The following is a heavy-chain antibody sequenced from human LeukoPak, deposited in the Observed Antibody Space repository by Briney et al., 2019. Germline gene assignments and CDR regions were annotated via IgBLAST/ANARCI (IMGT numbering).Heavy chain of an antibody. V-gene: IGHV3-23*01. CDR1: GVRLSDYA. Sequence: PGGSLSLSRTVSGVRLSDYAMNWVLQAPGKELEWVSSVSLTSRAGYRDSAPSVKGQFTISSDHSETIPYLQLHSRRVEDTATYYCARGGSQTVQGSYNWFDVWGQGALVTVCS. D-gene: IGHD3-10*01. CDR3: ARGGSQTVQGSYNWFDV. CDR2: VSLTSRAGYR. J-gene: IGHJ5*02.